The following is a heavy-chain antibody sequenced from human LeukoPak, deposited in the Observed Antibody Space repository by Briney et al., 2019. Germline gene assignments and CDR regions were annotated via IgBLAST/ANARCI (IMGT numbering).Heavy chain of an antibody. D-gene: IGHD5-24*01. J-gene: IGHJ4*02. CDR3: ARDASPMAVDENYFDY. Sequence: ASVKVSCKASGYTFTGYYMHWVRQAPGQGLEWMGWINPNSGGTNYAQKFQGRVTMTRDTSISTAYMELSRLRSDDTAVYYCARDASPMAVDENYFDYWGQGTLVTVSS. CDR2: INPNSGGT. V-gene: IGHV1-2*02. CDR1: GYTFTGYY.